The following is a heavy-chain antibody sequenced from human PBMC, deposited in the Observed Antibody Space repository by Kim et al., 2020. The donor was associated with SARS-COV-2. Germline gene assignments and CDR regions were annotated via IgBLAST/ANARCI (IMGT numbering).Heavy chain of an antibody. CDR2: ISSSSSYI. Sequence: GGSLRLSCAASGFTFSSYSMNWVRQAPGKGLEWVSPISSSSSYIYYADSVKGRFTISRDNAKNSLNLQKNSLRAEDTAVYYCASEDIVVVPAAPYGMDVWGQGTTVAASS. CDR1: GFTFSSYS. V-gene: IGHV3-21*01. D-gene: IGHD2-2*01. J-gene: IGHJ6*02. CDR3: ASEDIVVVPAAPYGMDV.